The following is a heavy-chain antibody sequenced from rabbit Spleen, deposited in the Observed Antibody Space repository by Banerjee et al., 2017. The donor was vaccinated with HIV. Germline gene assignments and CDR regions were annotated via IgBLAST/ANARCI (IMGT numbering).Heavy chain of an antibody. CDR3: ARAGEGGDGFLIL. Sequence: QSLEESGGDLVKPGASLTLTCKASGFDFSSSYNMCWVRQAPGKGLEWIGCIYAGSSGSTAYASWAKGRFTISKTSSTTVTLQMTRLTAADTATYFCARAGEGGDGFLILWGQGTLVTVS. CDR2: IYAGSSGST. D-gene: IGHD5-1*01. CDR1: GFDFSSSYN. V-gene: IGHV1S40*01. J-gene: IGHJ3*01.